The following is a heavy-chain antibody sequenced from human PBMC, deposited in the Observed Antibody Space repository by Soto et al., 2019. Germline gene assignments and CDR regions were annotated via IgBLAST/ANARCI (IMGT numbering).Heavy chain of an antibody. CDR2: ISKSGGTT. Sequence: LRLSCAASGFTFSAYEMHWVRQAPGQGLEWVSYISKSGGTTYYADSVKGRFTISRDDAKNSVYLQMSSLRPEDMAVYKCVREGHYYFDYWGQGALVTVSS. V-gene: IGHV3-48*03. CDR1: GFTFSAYE. CDR3: VREGHYYFDY. J-gene: IGHJ4*02.